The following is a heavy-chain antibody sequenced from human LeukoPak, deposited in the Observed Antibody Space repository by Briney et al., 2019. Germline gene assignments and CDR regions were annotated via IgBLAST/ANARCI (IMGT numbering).Heavy chain of an antibody. Sequence: GGSLRLSCAASGFTFSNVWMSWVRQVPGKGLEWVGRIRRKTDGETTDHAAPVKGRFTISRDDSKNTLYLQMNSLETEDTALYYCTRGSITYDSSDFDHWGQGTLVTVSS. V-gene: IGHV3-15*01. CDR1: GFTFSNVW. J-gene: IGHJ4*02. CDR2: IRRKTDGETT. D-gene: IGHD3-22*01. CDR3: TRGSITYDSSDFDH.